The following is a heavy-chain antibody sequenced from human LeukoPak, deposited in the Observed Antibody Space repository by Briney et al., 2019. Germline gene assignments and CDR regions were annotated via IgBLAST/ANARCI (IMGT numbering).Heavy chain of an antibody. CDR1: GYTLTRYY. D-gene: IGHD6-13*01. Sequence: ASLRVSPKASGYTLTRYYMHCVRHAPGQGLERMGWIYPNTVGTNYTQKFQGRVTMTRYTSISTAYMELSRLRSDDTAVYYCARDRGSIAAAGYYYYYYYMDVWGKGTTVTVSS. J-gene: IGHJ6*03. CDR3: ARDRGSIAAAGYYYYYYYMDV. V-gene: IGHV1-2*02. CDR2: IYPNTVGT.